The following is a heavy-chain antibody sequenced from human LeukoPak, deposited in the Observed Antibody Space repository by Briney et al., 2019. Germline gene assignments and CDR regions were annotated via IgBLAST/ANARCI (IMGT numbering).Heavy chain of an antibody. CDR3: AKLHSSSSGSFAS. D-gene: IGHD6-6*01. CDR1: GFTFSSYA. V-gene: IGHV3-23*01. J-gene: IGHJ4*02. Sequence: GGSLRLSCAASGFTFSSYAMSWVRQAPGKGLEWGSAISGSGGSTYYAASVKGRFTISRDNSKNTLYLQMTSLRAQDTAVYYCAKLHSSSSGSFASWGQGNLVTVSS. CDR2: ISGSGGST.